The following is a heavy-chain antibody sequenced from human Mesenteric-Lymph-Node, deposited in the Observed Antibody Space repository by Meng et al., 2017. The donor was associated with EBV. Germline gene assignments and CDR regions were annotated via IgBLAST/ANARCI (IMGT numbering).Heavy chain of an antibody. CDR2: IFHSGIT. Sequence: QVQLQESGPGRVKPSGTLSLTCAVSSVSLTSTNWWSWVRQPPGKGLEWIGEIFHSGITNYNPSLKSRITLSVDKSKNLFSLNLSSVTAADTAVYFCARRRGYSSGWPIDYWGQGTLVTVSS. CDR3: ARRRGYSSGWPIDY. CDR1: SVSLTSTNW. V-gene: IGHV4-4*02. J-gene: IGHJ4*02. D-gene: IGHD6-19*01.